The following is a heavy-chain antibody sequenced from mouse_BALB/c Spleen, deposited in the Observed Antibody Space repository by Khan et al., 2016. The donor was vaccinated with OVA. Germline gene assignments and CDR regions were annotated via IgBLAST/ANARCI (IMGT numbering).Heavy chain of an antibody. V-gene: IGHV2-6-5*01. CDR1: GFSLTDYG. Sequence: QVQLKESGPGLVAPSQSLSITCTVSGFSLTDYGVSWIRQPPGKGLEWLGVIWGGGSTYYNSALKSRLSISKDNSKSQVFLKMSSLQTDDTARYYCAKGVWSYYYALDYWGQGTSVTVSS. CDR2: IWGGGST. CDR3: AKGVWSYYYALDY. J-gene: IGHJ4*01.